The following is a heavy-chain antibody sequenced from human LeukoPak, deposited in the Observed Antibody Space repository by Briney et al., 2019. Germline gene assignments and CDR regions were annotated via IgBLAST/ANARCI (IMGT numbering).Heavy chain of an antibody. Sequence: SETLSLTCTVSGGSISSYYWSWIRQPPGKGLEWIGYIYYSGSTNYNPSLKSRVTISVDTSKNQFSLKLSSVTAADTAVYYCARRRRTKNLDAFDIWGQGTMVTVSS. CDR2: IYYSGST. V-gene: IGHV4-59*01. D-gene: IGHD1/OR15-1a*01. CDR1: GGSISSYY. J-gene: IGHJ3*02. CDR3: ARRRRTKNLDAFDI.